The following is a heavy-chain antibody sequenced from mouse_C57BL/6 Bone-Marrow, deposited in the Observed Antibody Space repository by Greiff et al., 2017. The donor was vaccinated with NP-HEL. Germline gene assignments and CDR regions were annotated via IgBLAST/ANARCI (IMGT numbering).Heavy chain of an antibody. CDR2: IEPYDSYT. Sequence: VQLQQPGAELVRPGTSVKLSCKASGYTFTSYWMHWVQQRPGQGLEWIGVIEPYDSYTKYNQKVKGKATLTVDTSSSTAYMQLSSLTSEDSAVYYCAGRFAYWGQGTLVTVSA. J-gene: IGHJ3*01. V-gene: IGHV1-59*01. CDR1: GYTFTSYW. CDR3: AGRFAY.